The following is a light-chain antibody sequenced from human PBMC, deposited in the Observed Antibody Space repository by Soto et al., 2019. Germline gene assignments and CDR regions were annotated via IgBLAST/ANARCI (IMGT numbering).Light chain of an antibody. CDR1: QRISSW. Sequence: DIQMTQSPSTLSASVGDRVTITCRASQRISSWLAWYQQKPGKAPKPLIHGAPSLESGVPSRFSGSGSGTEFTLTISSLQPDDFATYFCQQYDTFSTFGQGTKVEIK. J-gene: IGKJ1*01. CDR2: GAP. CDR3: QQYDTFST. V-gene: IGKV1-5*01.